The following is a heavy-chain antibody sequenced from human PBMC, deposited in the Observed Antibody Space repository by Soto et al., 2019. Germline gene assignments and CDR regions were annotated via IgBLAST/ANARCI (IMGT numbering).Heavy chain of an antibody. Sequence: QVQLQESGPGLVKPSETLSLTCTVSGGSISSYYWSWIRQPPGKGLEWIGYIYYSGSTNYNPSLTSRVTISLDTSKNQFSLKLSSVTAADTAVYYCARVIAVAGNDYYYGMDVWGQGTTVTVSS. CDR2: IYYSGST. CDR1: GGSISSYY. D-gene: IGHD6-19*01. J-gene: IGHJ6*02. CDR3: ARVIAVAGNDYYYGMDV. V-gene: IGHV4-59*01.